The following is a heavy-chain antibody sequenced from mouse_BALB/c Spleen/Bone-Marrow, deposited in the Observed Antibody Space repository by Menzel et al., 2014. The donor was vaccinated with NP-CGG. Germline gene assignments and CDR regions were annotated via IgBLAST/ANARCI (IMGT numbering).Heavy chain of an antibody. CDR2: IDPASGNT. CDR3: AEGYDSWFAY. V-gene: IGHV14-3*02. D-gene: IGHD2-2*01. J-gene: IGHJ3*01. CDR1: GFNIEDTY. Sequence: EVQLQQSGAELVKPGASVKLSCTASGFNIEDTYVHWVKQRPEQGLEWIGRIDPASGNTKYDPKFQGKATVTSDTSSNTAYLHLNSLTSEDTAVYYCAEGYDSWFAYWGQGTLVTVPA.